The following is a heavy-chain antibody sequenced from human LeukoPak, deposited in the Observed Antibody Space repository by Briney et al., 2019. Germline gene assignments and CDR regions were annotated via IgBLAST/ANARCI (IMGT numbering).Heavy chain of an antibody. D-gene: IGHD3-22*01. J-gene: IGHJ5*02. CDR1: NGSISSDTYF. CDR3: ARTPYDSRGFGWFDP. V-gene: IGHV4-61*02. Sequence: SETLSLTCTVSNGSISSDTYFWSWIRQPAGKGLEWIGRMSSSGISTYSPSLKSRVTISIDTSRNQFSMNLNSVTAADTAVYYCARTPYDSRGFGWFDPWGQGTLVTVSS. CDR2: MSSSGIS.